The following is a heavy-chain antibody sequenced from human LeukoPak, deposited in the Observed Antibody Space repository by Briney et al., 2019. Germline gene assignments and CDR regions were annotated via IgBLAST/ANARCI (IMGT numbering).Heavy chain of an antibody. CDR3: ASLHSSSSLGSEEY. D-gene: IGHD6-6*01. V-gene: IGHV4-4*07. CDR2: MYTDWDT. J-gene: IGHJ4*02. CDR1: GASISGYW. Sequence: TSETLSLTCDVSGASISGYWWSWIRQPAGKGLEWIGRMYTDWDTNYNPALKSRVTVSVDTSKNLFSLKLSSVTAADTAVYYCASLHSSSSLGSEEYWGQGTLVTVSS.